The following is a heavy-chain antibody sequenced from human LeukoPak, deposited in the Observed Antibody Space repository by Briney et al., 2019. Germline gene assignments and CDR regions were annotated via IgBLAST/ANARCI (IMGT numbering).Heavy chain of an antibody. J-gene: IGHJ4*02. CDR3: AKLGGGYSYGYSGEVTDY. D-gene: IGHD5-18*01. CDR2: ISYDGSNK. CDR1: GFTFSSYG. V-gene: IGHV3-30*18. Sequence: PGRSLRLSCAASGFTFSSYGMHWVRQAPGKGLEWVAVISYDGSNKYYADSVKGRFTISRDNSKNTLYLQMNSLRVEDTAVYYCAKLGGGYSYGYSGEVTDYWGQGTLVTVSS.